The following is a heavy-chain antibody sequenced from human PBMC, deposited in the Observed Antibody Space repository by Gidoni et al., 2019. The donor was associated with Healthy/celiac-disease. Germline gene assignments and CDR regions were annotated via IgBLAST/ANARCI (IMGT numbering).Heavy chain of an antibody. D-gene: IGHD6-19*01. CDR2: IRQDGSEK. Sequence: EVQLVESGGGLVQPGGSLRLSCAASGFTFSSDWMSWVRQAPGKGLEWVANIRQDGSEKYYVDSVKGRFTISRDNAKNSLYLQMNSLRAEDTAVYYCARATGIAVAGTFDYWGQGTLVTVSS. CDR1: GFTFSSDW. V-gene: IGHV3-7*03. CDR3: ARATGIAVAGTFDY. J-gene: IGHJ4*02.